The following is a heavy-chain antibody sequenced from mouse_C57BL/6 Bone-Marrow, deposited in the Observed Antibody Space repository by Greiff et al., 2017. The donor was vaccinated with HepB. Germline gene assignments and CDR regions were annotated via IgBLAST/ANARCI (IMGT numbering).Heavy chain of an antibody. D-gene: IGHD1-1*01. V-gene: IGHV5-4*03. CDR3: ARGANYDYAMDY. Sequence: EVKLMESGGGLVKPGGSLKLSYAASGFTFSSYAMSWVRQTPEKRLEWVATISDGGSYTYYPDNVKGRFTISRDNAKNNLYLQMSHLKSEDTAMYYCARGANYDYAMDYWRQGTSVTVSS. CDR1: GFTFSSYA. CDR2: ISDGGSYT. J-gene: IGHJ4*01.